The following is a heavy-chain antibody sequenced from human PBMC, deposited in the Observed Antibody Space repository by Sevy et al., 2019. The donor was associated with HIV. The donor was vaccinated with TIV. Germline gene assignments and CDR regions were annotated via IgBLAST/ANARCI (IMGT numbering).Heavy chain of an antibody. CDR1: GFTFSTYD. D-gene: IGHD6-13*01. J-gene: IGHJ3*02. CDR2: IGTLTDT. Sequence: GWSLRLSCVASGFTFSTYDMHWVRQVTGKGLEWVSGIGTLTDTYYPDSVKGRFIISRENAKNSLYLQMNSLRAGDTAVYYCARACAAAGGKSGPIDAFDIWGQGTLVTVSS. V-gene: IGHV3-13*01. CDR3: ARACAAAGGKSGPIDAFDI.